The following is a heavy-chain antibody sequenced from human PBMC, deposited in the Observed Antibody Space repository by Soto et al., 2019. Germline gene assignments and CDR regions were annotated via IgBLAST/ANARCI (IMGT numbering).Heavy chain of an antibody. CDR2: IIPLFGTA. D-gene: IGHD3-22*01. CDR3: ARPRSYYYDSSAERAFDI. J-gene: IGHJ3*02. CDR1: GGTFRNYG. V-gene: IGHV1-69*01. Sequence: VQLVQSGAEVKNPGSSVKVSCKASGGTFRNYGISWVRQAPGQGPEWLGGIIPLFGTANYAQRFQGRVTITADESTSTAYMELSSLRSEDTAVYYCARPRSYYYDSSAERAFDIWGQGTMVTVSS.